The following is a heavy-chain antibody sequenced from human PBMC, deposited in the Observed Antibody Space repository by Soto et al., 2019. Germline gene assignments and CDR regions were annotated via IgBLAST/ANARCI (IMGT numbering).Heavy chain of an antibody. V-gene: IGHV4-61*01. J-gene: IGHJ6*02. CDR2: IYYSGST. CDR3: AREGKEGSGYYYYYYGMDV. Sequence: SETLSLTCTVSGGSVSSGSYYWSWIRQPPGKGLEWIGYIYYSGSTNYNPSLKSRVTISVDTSKNQFSLKLSSVTAADTAVYYCAREGKEGSGYYYYYYGMDVWGQGTTVTVSS. D-gene: IGHD3-3*01. CDR1: GGSVSSGSYY.